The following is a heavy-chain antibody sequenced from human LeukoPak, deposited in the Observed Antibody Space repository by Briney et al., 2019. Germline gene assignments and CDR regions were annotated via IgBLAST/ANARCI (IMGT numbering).Heavy chain of an antibody. CDR2: IYHSGST. Sequence: SETLSLTCAVSGYSISSGYYWGWIRQPPGKGLEWIGSIYHSGSTYYNPSLKSRVTISVDTSKNQFSLTVRSMTAADTAMYYCARASGVKYPNWFDPWGQGILVTVSS. CDR3: ARASGVKYPNWFDP. J-gene: IGHJ5*02. V-gene: IGHV4-38-2*01. CDR1: GYSISSGYY. D-gene: IGHD2-2*01.